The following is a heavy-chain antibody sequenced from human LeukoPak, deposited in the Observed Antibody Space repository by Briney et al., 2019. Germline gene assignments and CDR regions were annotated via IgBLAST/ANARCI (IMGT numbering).Heavy chain of an antibody. CDR3: ARSDSSGYYASS. V-gene: IGHV4-31*03. Sequence: SQTLSLTGTVSGGSISSGVYYWSWIRQHPGKGLEWIGYIYYSGSTYYNPSLKSRVTMSVDTSKNQFSLKLSSVTAADTAVYYCARSDSSGYYASSWGQGILVTVSS. J-gene: IGHJ5*02. CDR2: IYYSGST. D-gene: IGHD3-22*01. CDR1: GGSISSGVYY.